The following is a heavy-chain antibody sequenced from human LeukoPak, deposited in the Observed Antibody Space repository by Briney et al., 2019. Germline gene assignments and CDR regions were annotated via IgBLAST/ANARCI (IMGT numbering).Heavy chain of an antibody. J-gene: IGHJ4*02. Sequence: GGSLRLSCAASGFTLSTYAMNWVRQAPGKGLEWVAVVSSDGSIKYNADSVKGRFTISRDTSKNTVYLQMNSLGAGDTAFYYCARGYSSSWLGYFDYWGQGTLVTVSS. D-gene: IGHD6-13*01. CDR1: GFTLSTYA. V-gene: IGHV3-30*03. CDR2: VSSDGSIK. CDR3: ARGYSSSWLGYFDY.